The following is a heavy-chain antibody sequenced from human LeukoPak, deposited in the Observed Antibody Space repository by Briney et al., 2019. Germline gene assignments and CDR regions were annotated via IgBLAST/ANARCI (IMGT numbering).Heavy chain of an antibody. Sequence: SETLSLTCTVSDGSISPYYWSWIRQSPGKGLEWIGYIYDYASTSYNPSLHSRVSISMDTSKNQFSLQLTSVTAADTAIYFCARHSMRQRASISWYFDLWGRGILVSVSS. V-gene: IGHV4-59*08. CDR2: IYDYAST. D-gene: IGHD3-3*01. CDR3: ARHSMRQRASISWYFDL. CDR1: DGSISPYY. J-gene: IGHJ2*01.